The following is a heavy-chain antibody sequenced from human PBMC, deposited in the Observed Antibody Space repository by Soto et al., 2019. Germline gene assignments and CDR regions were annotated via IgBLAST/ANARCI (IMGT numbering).Heavy chain of an antibody. V-gene: IGHV1-69*02. CDR3: ARPTGGHDASGNDIDV. J-gene: IGHJ6*03. CDR2: IIPIVGLT. CDR1: GGSLSSYP. D-gene: IGHD2-8*02. Sequence: QVQLLQSGSEVKKPGSSVKVSCRASGGSLSSYPVTWVRQAPGQGLEWMGRIIPIVGLTNYAQKFQGRVTVAESKSTPTADMESSCLPSNHPAGYYGARPTGGHDASGNDIDVWGNGTTVIVSS.